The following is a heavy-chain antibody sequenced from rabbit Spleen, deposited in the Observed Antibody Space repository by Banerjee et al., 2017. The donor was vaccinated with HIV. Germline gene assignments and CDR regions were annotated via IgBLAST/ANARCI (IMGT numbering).Heavy chain of an antibody. CDR2: IATSSGST. J-gene: IGHJ6*01. CDR3: ARDTSSSFSSYGMDL. V-gene: IGHV1S40*01. Sequence: QSLEESGGDLVKPGASLTLTCTASGFTLSSSYWMCWVRQAPGKGLESIACIATSSGSTYYASWAKGRFTISKTSSTTVTLQMTSLTAADTATYFCARDTSSSFSSYGMDLWGQGTLVTVS. D-gene: IGHD1-1*01. CDR1: GFTLSSSYW.